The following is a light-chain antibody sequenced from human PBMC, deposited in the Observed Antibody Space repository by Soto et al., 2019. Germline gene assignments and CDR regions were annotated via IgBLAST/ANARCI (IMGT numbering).Light chain of an antibody. Sequence: DIVMTQSPLSLPVTPGEPASISCRSSQSLLHSNGYNYLDWYLQKPGQSPQLLIYLGSNRASGVPDRLSVSGSGTDFTLKISRVVAEEVGVYYCMQALQTLLTFGGGTKVEIK. J-gene: IGKJ4*01. V-gene: IGKV2-28*01. CDR2: LGS. CDR3: MQALQTLLT. CDR1: QSLLHSNGYNY.